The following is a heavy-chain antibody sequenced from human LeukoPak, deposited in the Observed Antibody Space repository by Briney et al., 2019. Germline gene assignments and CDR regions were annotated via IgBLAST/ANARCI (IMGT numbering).Heavy chain of an antibody. D-gene: IGHD4-17*01. CDR2: INPSDGST. Sequence: EASVKVSCKASGYTFTSYYMHWVRQPPGQGLEWMGIINPSDGSTSHAQKFQGRVTMTRDTSTTTVYMELSSLRSEATVVYYGARDVTSDWYFDLWGRGTLVTLSS. CDR3: ARDVTSDWYFDL. V-gene: IGHV1-46*01. J-gene: IGHJ2*01. CDR1: GYTFTSYY.